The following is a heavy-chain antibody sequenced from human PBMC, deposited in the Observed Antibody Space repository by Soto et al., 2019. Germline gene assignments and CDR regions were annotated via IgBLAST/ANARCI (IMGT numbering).Heavy chain of an antibody. CDR2: IIPIFGTA. Sequence: SVKFSCKASGGTFSSYAISWVRQAPGQGLECMGGIIPIFGTANYAQKFQGRVTITAXXSXSXXXMXLSSLRSEDKAVYYCARGGTVTGTIFDYWG. CDR3: ARGGTVTGTIFDY. CDR1: GGTFSSYA. J-gene: IGHJ4*01. D-gene: IGHD1-20*01. V-gene: IGHV1-69*13.